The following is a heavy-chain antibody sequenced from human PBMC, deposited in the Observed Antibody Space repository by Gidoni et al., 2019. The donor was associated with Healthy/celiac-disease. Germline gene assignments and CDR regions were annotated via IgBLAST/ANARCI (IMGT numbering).Heavy chain of an antibody. D-gene: IGHD3-16*01. CDR3: ARGLFGNYFDY. CDR2: INHSEST. V-gene: IGHV4-34*01. J-gene: IGHJ4*02. Sequence: QVQLQQWGAGLLKPSETLSLTCAVYGGSFSGYYWSWIRQPPGKGLEWIWEINHSESTNYNPSLKSRVTISVDTSKNQFSLKLSSVTAADTAVYYCARGLFGNYFDYWGQGTLVTVSS. CDR1: GGSFSGYY.